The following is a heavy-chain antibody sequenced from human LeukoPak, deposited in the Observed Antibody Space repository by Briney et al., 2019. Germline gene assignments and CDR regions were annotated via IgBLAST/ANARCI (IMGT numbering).Heavy chain of an antibody. J-gene: IGHJ4*02. V-gene: IGHV1-2*02. D-gene: IGHD3-10*01. CDR3: AREKGFGELLFDY. CDR2: INPNSGGT. CDR1: GYTFTGYY. Sequence: ASVKVSCKASGYTFTGYYMHWVRQAPGQGLEWMGWINPNSGGTNYAQKFQGRVTMTRDTSISTAYMEVSSLRSDDTAVYYCAREKGFGELLFDYWGQGTLVTVSS.